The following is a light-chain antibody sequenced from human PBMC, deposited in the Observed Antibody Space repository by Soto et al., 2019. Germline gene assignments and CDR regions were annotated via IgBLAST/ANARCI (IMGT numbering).Light chain of an antibody. V-gene: IGLV2-14*03. Sequence: LTQPASLSGSPGQSITISCTGTSNDVGGYNYVSWYQKHPGKAPKLVIYDVSHRPSGVSNRFSGSKSANTASLTVSGLQAEDEADYYCSSYTSGSAFVLFGGGTKVTVL. CDR3: SSYTSGSAFVL. J-gene: IGLJ2*01. CDR2: DVS. CDR1: SNDVGGYNY.